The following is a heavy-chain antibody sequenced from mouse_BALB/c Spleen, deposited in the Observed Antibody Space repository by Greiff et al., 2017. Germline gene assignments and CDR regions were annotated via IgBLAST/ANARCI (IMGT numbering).Heavy chain of an antibody. CDR3: ASRGSAMDY. Sequence: EVQVVESGGGLVKPGGSLKLSCAASGFTFSSYAMSWVRQSPEKRLEWVAEISSGGSYTYYPDTVTGRFTISRDNAKNTLYLEMSSLRSEDTAMYYCASRGSAMDYWGQGTSVTVSS. CDR2: ISSGGSYT. J-gene: IGHJ4*01. CDR1: GFTFSSYA. V-gene: IGHV5-9-4*01. D-gene: IGHD3-1*01.